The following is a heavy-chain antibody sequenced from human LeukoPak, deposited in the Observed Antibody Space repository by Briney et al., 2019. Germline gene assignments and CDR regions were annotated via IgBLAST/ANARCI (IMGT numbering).Heavy chain of an antibody. V-gene: IGHV4-34*01. D-gene: IGHD3-3*01. J-gene: IGHJ4*02. CDR1: GGSFSGYY. Sequence: SETLSLTCAVYGGSFSGYYWSWIRQPPGKGLEWIGEINHSGSTNYNPSLKSRVTISVDTSKNQFSLKLSSVTAADTAVYYCARSTITIFGVVVGSLDYWGQGTLVTVSS. CDR3: ARSTITIFGVVVGSLDY. CDR2: INHSGST.